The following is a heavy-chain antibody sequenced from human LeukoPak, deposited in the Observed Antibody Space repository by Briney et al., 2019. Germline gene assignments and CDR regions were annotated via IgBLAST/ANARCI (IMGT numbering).Heavy chain of an antibody. Sequence: GASVKVSCKASGYTFTSYYMHWVRQAPGQGLEWMGIINPSGGSTSYAQKFQGRVTITRNTSISTAYMELSSLRSEDTAVYYCARAGRRSDYVLGYWGQGTLVTVSS. V-gene: IGHV1-46*01. CDR3: ARAGRRSDYVLGY. J-gene: IGHJ4*02. CDR1: GYTFTSYY. D-gene: IGHD2/OR15-2a*01. CDR2: INPSGGST.